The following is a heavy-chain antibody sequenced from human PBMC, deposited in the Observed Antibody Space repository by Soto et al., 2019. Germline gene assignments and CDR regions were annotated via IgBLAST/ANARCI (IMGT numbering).Heavy chain of an antibody. CDR2: ISYDGSNK. D-gene: IGHD3-10*01. V-gene: IGHV3-30*18. J-gene: IGHJ4*02. Sequence: PGGSLRLSCAASGFTFSSYGMHWVRQAPGKGLEWVAVISYDGSNKYYADSVKGRFTISRDNSKNTLYLQMNSLRAEDTAVYYCAKNHRRGGGYFDYWGQGTLVTVSS. CDR1: GFTFSSYG. CDR3: AKNHRRGGGYFDY.